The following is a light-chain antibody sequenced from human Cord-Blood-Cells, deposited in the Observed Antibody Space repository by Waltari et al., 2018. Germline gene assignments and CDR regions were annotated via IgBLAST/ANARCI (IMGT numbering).Light chain of an antibody. CDR3: QQYYSTPWT. Sequence: DIVMTQSPDSLAVSLGERATLNCKSSQSVLYSSNNKNYLAWYQQKPGQPPNLLIYWASTRESGCPDRFSGSGSGTDFTLTISSLQAEDVAVYYCQQYYSTPWTFGQGTKVEIK. CDR2: WAS. J-gene: IGKJ1*01. V-gene: IGKV4-1*01. CDR1: QSVLYSSNNKNY.